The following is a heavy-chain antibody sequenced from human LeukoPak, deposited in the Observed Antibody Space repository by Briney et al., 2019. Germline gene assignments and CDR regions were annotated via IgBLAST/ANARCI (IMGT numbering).Heavy chain of an antibody. J-gene: IGHJ4*02. V-gene: IGHV4-34*01. CDR2: INHSGST. CDR3: ARGDSGNYFRRGDLDY. CDR1: GGSFSGYY. Sequence: SETLSLTCAVYGGSFSGYYWSWIRQPPGKGLEWIGEINHSGSTNYNPSLKSRVTISVDTSKNQFSLKLSSVTAADTAVYYCARGDSGNYFRRGDLDYWGQGTLVTVSS. D-gene: IGHD1-26*01.